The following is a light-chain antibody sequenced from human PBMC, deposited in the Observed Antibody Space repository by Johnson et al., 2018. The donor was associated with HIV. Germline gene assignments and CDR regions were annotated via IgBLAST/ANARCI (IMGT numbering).Light chain of an antibody. V-gene: IGLV1-51*02. CDR1: SSNIVNNY. CDR2: ENN. J-gene: IGLJ1*01. CDR3: GAWDSTLNAYV. Sequence: HSVLTQPPSVSAAQGQKVTISCSGSSSNIVNNYVSWYQQLPGTAPKLLIYENNKRPSGIPDRFSGSKSGTSATLGITGLQTGDEGDYFCGAWDSTLNAYVFGTGTKVTVL.